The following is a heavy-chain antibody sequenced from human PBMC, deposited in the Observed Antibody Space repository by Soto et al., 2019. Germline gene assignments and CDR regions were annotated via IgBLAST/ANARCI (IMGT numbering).Heavy chain of an antibody. CDR2: IIPIFGTA. V-gene: IGHV1-69*05. Sequence: SVKVSCKASGGTFSSYAISWVRQAPGQGLEWMGGIIPIFGTANYAQKFQGRVTITTNKSTSTAYMELSSLRSEDTAVYYCARILTGYYNGENYFDYWGQGTLVTVSS. D-gene: IGHD3-9*01. CDR3: ARILTGYYNGENYFDY. J-gene: IGHJ4*02. CDR1: GGTFSSYA.